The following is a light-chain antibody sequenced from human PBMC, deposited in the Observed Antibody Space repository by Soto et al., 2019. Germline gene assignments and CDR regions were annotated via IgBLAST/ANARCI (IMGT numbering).Light chain of an antibody. Sequence: EIVMTQSPATLSVSPGERATLSCRASQSVSSNLAWYQQKPGQAPRLLIYGASTRATGIPARFSGSGSGTEFTLTISSLQSEDVAFYFCQQYYTRITFGQGTRLEIK. CDR3: QQYYTRIT. CDR2: GAS. CDR1: QSVSSN. V-gene: IGKV3-15*01. J-gene: IGKJ5*01.